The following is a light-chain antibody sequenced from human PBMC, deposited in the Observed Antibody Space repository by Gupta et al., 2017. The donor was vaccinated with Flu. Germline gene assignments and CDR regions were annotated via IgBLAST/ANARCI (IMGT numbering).Light chain of an antibody. J-gene: IGKJ3*01. CDR1: QAISNY. V-gene: IGKV1-27*01. Sequence: DIQMTQSPSSLSASVGDRVTITCRASQAISNYLAWYQQKPGKIPKLLLYAASTLQSGVPSRFSGSRSGTDFTLTISSLQPEDVATYYCQNYNSAPFTFGHGTKVDIK. CDR3: QNYNSAPFT. CDR2: AAS.